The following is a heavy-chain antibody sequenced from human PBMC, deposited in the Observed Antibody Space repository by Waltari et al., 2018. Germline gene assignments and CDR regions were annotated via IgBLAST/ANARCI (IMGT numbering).Heavy chain of an antibody. D-gene: IGHD6-13*01. CDR1: GGSISSYY. CDR3: AGTRIAAAGTSDYFDY. CDR2: IYYSGST. Sequence: QVQLQESGSGLVKPSETLSLTCAVSGGSISSYYWSWIRQPPGKGLEWIGYIYYSGSTNYNPSLKSRVTISVDTSKNQFSLKLSSVTAADTAVYYCAGTRIAAAGTSDYFDYWGQGTLVTVSS. V-gene: IGHV4-59*01. J-gene: IGHJ4*02.